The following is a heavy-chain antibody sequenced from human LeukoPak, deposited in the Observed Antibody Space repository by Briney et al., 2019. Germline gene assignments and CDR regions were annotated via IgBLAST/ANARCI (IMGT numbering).Heavy chain of an antibody. J-gene: IGHJ4*02. Sequence: PSETLSLTCTVSGYSISSGYYWGWIRQPPGKGLEWIGYIYYSGSTNYNPSLKSRVTISVDTSKNQFSLKLSSVTAADTAVYYCAREPSIAAFSYVDYWGQGTLVTVSS. CDR2: IYYSGST. D-gene: IGHD6-6*01. CDR3: AREPSIAAFSYVDY. V-gene: IGHV4-38-2*02. CDR1: GYSISSGYY.